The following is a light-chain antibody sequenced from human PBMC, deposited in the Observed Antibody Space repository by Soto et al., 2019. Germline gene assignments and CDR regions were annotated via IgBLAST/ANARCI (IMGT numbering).Light chain of an antibody. CDR3: QQFNVYPLT. CDR2: GAS. J-gene: IGKJ4*01. CDR1: EGISDF. Sequence: DIQLTQSRSFLSASVGDRVTITCRTSEGISDFLAWYQQKPGKAPKLLIYGASTLQTGVPSRFSGIASGTEFTLTISNLQPADFATYYCQQFNVYPLTFGGGTKVEIK. V-gene: IGKV1-9*01.